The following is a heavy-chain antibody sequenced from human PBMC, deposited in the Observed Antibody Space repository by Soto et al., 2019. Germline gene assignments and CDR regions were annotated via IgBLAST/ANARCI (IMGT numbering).Heavy chain of an antibody. CDR2: INSDGTKT. V-gene: IGHV3-74*01. D-gene: IGHD5-12*01. CDR3: ATVATNSYNWLDP. CDR1: GFPFNTYW. Sequence: EVQLVESGGTLVQPGGPWRPPCAASGFPFNTYWWHWVRQPPGKGLVWVSRINSDGTKTTYADSVKGRFTISRDNAKNTVYLQMNSLRAEDTAVYYCATVATNSYNWLDPWGQGTLVTVSS. J-gene: IGHJ5*02.